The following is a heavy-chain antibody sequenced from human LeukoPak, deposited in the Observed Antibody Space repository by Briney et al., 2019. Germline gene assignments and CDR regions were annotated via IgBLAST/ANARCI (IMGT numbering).Heavy chain of an antibody. Sequence: GGSLRLSCAASGFTFSSYGMHWVRQAPGKGLEWVAFIRYDGSNKYYADSVKGRLTISRDNSKNTLYLQMNSLRAEDTAVYYCAKGYYDSSGSYFDYWGQGTLVTVSS. CDR1: GFTFSSYG. J-gene: IGHJ4*02. CDR3: AKGYYDSSGSYFDY. D-gene: IGHD3-22*01. CDR2: IRYDGSNK. V-gene: IGHV3-30*02.